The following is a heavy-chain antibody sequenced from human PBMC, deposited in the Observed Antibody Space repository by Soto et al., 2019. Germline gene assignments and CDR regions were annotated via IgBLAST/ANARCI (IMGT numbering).Heavy chain of an antibody. D-gene: IGHD3-22*01. J-gene: IGHJ4*02. Sequence: QVQLVQSGAEVKEPGSSVKVSCEGSGGPFSSSSISWVRQAPGQGLEWMGGIIPVFGTASYAQKFQGRVTINADGATSTVCMAVSSLTSEDTAVYYCARLPYYYDTSGTGDFWGQGTLVTVSS. CDR3: ARLPYYYDTSGTGDF. CDR2: IIPVFGTA. CDR1: GGPFSSSS. V-gene: IGHV1-69*01.